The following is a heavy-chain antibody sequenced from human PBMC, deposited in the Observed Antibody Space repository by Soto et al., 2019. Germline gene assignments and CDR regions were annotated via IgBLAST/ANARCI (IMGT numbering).Heavy chain of an antibody. V-gene: IGHV4-34*01. CDR2: INHSGST. J-gene: IGHJ4*02. CDR1: GGSFSGYY. Sequence: ETLSLTCAVYGGSFSGYYWSWIRQPPGKGLEWIGEINHSGSTNYNPSLKSRVTISVDTSKNQFSLKLSSVTAADTAVYYCARGASVDCSGGSCYLDYWGQGTLVTVSS. CDR3: ARGASVDCSGGSCYLDY. D-gene: IGHD2-15*01.